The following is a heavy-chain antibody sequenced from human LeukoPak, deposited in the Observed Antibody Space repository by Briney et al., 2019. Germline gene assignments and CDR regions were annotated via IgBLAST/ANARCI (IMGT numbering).Heavy chain of an antibody. V-gene: IGHV4-39*07. D-gene: IGHD1-7*01. Sequence: SETLSLTCIVSGGSISSISSNNYHWGWIRQPPGKGLEWIGEINHSGSTNYNPSPKSRVTISVDTSKNQFSLKLSSVTAADTAVYYCARAGPQYNWNYIYYYYGMDVWGQGTTVTVSS. CDR3: ARAGPQYNWNYIYYYYGMDV. J-gene: IGHJ6*02. CDR1: GGSISSISSNNYH. CDR2: INHSGST.